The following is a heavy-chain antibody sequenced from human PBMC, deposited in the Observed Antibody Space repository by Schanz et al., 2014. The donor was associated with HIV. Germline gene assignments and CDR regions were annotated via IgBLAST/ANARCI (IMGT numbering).Heavy chain of an antibody. Sequence: QVQLVESGGGVVQPGRSLRLSCAVSGFTFSNYAMHWVRQAPGKGLEWVAVISYDGSNKYYADSVKGRFTISRDNSKNTLYLQTNSLRAEDTAVYYCATLETGATYYYYYYMDVWGQGTTVTVSS. CDR2: ISYDGSNK. V-gene: IGHV3-30-3*01. CDR3: ATLETGATYYYYYYMDV. J-gene: IGHJ6*02. D-gene: IGHD7-27*01. CDR1: GFTFSNYA.